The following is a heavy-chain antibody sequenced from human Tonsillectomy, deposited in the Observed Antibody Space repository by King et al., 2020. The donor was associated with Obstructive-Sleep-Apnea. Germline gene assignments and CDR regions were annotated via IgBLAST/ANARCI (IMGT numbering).Heavy chain of an antibody. V-gene: IGHV4-31*03. CDR2: IYYSGSS. CDR1: GGSISSGGYY. Sequence: QLQESGPGLVKPSQTLSLTCTVSGGSISSGGYYWSWIRQHPGKGLEWIGYIYYSGSSYYNPSLKSRVTIPVDTAKNQFSLKLSSVTAADTAVYYCAREAYSSGYPLGWFDPWGQGTLVTVSS. CDR3: AREAYSSGYPLGWFDP. D-gene: IGHD6-19*01. J-gene: IGHJ5*02.